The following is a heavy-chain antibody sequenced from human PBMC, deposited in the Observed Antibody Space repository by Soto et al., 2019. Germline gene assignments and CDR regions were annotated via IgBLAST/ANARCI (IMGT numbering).Heavy chain of an antibody. CDR1: GGSFTSNNW. V-gene: IGHV4-4*02. Sequence: SETLSLTCAVSGGSFTSNNWWTWVRQPPGQGLKWIGEIYRTGSTNYNPSLKSRVTISLDKSENQFSLKVTSLTAADTAVYYCASRDPGTSVDYWGQGTLVTVSS. D-gene: IGHD1-7*01. J-gene: IGHJ4*02. CDR2: IYRTGST. CDR3: ASRDPGTSVDY.